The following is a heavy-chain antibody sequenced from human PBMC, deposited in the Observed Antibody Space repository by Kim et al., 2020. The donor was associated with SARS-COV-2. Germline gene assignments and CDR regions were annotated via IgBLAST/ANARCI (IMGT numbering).Heavy chain of an antibody. Sequence: YADSVKGRFTISRDNAKNSLYLQMNSLRAEDTAVYYCARIRVRIGWFDPWGQGTLVTVSS. CDR3: ARIRVRIGWFDP. J-gene: IGHJ5*02. V-gene: IGHV3-11*06. D-gene: IGHD2-8*01.